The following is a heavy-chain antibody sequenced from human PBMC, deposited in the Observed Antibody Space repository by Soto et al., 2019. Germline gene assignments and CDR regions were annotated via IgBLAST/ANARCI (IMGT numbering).Heavy chain of an antibody. J-gene: IGHJ4*02. CDR2: IWYDGSNE. CDR1: GFTFSNYG. D-gene: IGHD6-13*01. CDR3: ARGLSSSWSFDY. Sequence: GGSLRLSWAASGFTFSNYGMHRVRQAPGKGLEWVAVIWYDGSNEYYADSVKGRFTISRDNSKNTLYLQMNSLRAEDTAVYYCARGLSSSWSFDYWGQGALVTVSS. V-gene: IGHV3-33*01.